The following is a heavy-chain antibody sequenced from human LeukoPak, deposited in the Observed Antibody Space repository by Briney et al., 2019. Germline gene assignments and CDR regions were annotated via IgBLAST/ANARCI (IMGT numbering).Heavy chain of an antibody. V-gene: IGHV3-23*01. D-gene: IGHD3-10*01. Sequence: QSGGSLRLSCAASGFTLSNHAMIWVRQAPGKGLGWVSSISGSGAMTYYADSVKGRFTISRDNAMDTLYLQMNSLRADDTAVYYCAKDRVDGSGSQFDSWGQGSLVIVSS. J-gene: IGHJ4*02. CDR3: AKDRVDGSGSQFDS. CDR1: GFTLSNHA. CDR2: ISGSGAMT.